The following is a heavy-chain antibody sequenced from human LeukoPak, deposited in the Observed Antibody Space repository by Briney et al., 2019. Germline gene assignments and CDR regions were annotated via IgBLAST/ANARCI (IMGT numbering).Heavy chain of an antibody. D-gene: IGHD4-11*01. CDR1: GYTFTSYG. CDR3: ARGAPRDRNYITYYMDV. J-gene: IGHJ6*03. Sequence: ASVKVSCKASGYTFTSYGVSWVRQAPDQGLEWVGWISGYNGITNSAQNLQGRVTMTTDTSTSTAYMELRSLRSDDTAVYYCARGAPRDRNYITYYMDVWGKGTTVTVSS. V-gene: IGHV1-18*01. CDR2: ISGYNGIT.